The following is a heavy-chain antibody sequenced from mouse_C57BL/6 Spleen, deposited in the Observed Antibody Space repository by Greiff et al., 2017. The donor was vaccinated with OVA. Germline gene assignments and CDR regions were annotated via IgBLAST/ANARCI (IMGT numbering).Heavy chain of an antibody. D-gene: IGHD2-2*01. CDR3: ARGRGYDWYFDV. CDR2: IHPNSGST. Sequence: QVQLKQPGAELVKPGASVKLSCKASGYTFTSYWMHWVKQRPGQGLEWIGMIHPNSGSTNYNEKFKSKATLTVDKSSSTAYMQLSSLTSEDSAVYYCARGRGYDWYFDVWGTGTTVTVSS. CDR1: GYTFTSYW. V-gene: IGHV1-64*01. J-gene: IGHJ1*03.